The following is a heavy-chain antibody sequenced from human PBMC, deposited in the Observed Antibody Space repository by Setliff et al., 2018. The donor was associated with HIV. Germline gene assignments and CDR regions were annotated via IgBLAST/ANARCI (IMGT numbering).Heavy chain of an antibody. V-gene: IGHV3-23*01. Sequence: GGSLRLSCAASGFTFSRHDMTWVRQAPGKGLEWVSSIKPSGDITYYADSVKGRFTISRDNSKNMLYLQMNGLRVEDTGVYYCAKNLYRSPWSPLDYWGQGTLVTVSS. CDR3: AKNLYRSPWSPLDY. CDR2: IKPSGDIT. J-gene: IGHJ4*02. D-gene: IGHD6-19*01. CDR1: GFTFSRHD.